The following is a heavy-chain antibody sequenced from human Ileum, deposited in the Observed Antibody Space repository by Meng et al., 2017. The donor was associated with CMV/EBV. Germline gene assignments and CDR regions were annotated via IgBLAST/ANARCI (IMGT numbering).Heavy chain of an antibody. Sequence: EGGPSRGQPAQPLPLTCIVSDGPIVTDIFHWSWVRLSPVNGRGWIAFIHHSGRAFYNTSLKSRFTNSVDTFNSQFSLSVKSVKAQYSAVYYCARASESAVYQMSQAFDSWGQGTLVTVSS. CDR1: DGPIVTDIFH. CDR3: ARASESAVYQMSQAFDS. J-gene: IGHJ4*02. CDR2: IHHSGRA. V-gene: IGHV4-30-4*01. D-gene: IGHD2-8*01.